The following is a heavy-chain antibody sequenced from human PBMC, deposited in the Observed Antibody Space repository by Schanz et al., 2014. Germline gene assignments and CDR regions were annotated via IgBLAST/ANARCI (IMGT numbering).Heavy chain of an antibody. J-gene: IGHJ4*02. V-gene: IGHV1-3*04. CDR2: INTGNGYT. D-gene: IGHD3-10*01. CDR3: ATGPSGSLDY. Sequence: QVQLVQSGAEVKKPGASVKVSCRASGYPFTSDDITWVRQAPGHRPEWMGRINTGNGYTHYSETFQDRVTISADTSASTAYMEVRSLTSEDTAVYYCATGPSGSLDYWGQGTLVAVSS. CDR1: GYPFTSDD.